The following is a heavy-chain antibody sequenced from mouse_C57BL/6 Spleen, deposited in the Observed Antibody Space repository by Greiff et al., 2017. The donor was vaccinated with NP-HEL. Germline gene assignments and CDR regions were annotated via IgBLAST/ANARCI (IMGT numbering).Heavy chain of an antibody. Sequence: QVHVKQPGAELVKPGASVKLSCKASGYTFTSYWMQWVKQRPGQGLEWIGEIDPSDSYTNYNQKFKGKATLTVDTSSSTAYMQLSSLTSEDSAVYYCAREDYGSSYAFAYWGQGTLVTVSA. J-gene: IGHJ3*01. D-gene: IGHD1-1*01. CDR2: IDPSDSYT. CDR1: GYTFTSYW. CDR3: AREDYGSSYAFAY. V-gene: IGHV1-50*01.